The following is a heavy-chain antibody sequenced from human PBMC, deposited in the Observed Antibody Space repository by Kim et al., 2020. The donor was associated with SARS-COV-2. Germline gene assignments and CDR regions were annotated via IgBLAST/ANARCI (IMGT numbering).Heavy chain of an antibody. Sequence: ASVKVSCKASGYTFTSYYMHWVRQAPGQGLEWMGIINPSGGSTSYAQKFQGRVTMTRGTSTSTVYMELSSLRSEDTAVYYCARDLSRFVGLWGIVGASPLTNGMDVWSQGTTVTVSS. V-gene: IGHV1-46*01. CDR1: GYTFTSYY. CDR2: INPSGGST. J-gene: IGHJ6*02. CDR3: ARDLSRFVGLWGIVGASPLTNGMDV. D-gene: IGHD1-26*01.